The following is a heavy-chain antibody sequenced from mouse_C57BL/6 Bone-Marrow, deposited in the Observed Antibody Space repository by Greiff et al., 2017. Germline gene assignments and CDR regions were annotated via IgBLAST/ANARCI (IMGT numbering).Heavy chain of an antibody. Sequence: EVQLVESGGGLVKPGGSLKLSCAASGFTFSSYAMSWVRQTPEKRLEWVATISDGGSYTYYPDNVKGRFTISRDNAKNTLYLQMSHLKSEDTAMYYCARVDWTAQAREGFDYWGQGTTLTVSS. D-gene: IGHD3-2*02. CDR2: ISDGGSYT. CDR3: ARVDWTAQAREGFDY. J-gene: IGHJ2*01. CDR1: GFTFSSYA. V-gene: IGHV5-4*01.